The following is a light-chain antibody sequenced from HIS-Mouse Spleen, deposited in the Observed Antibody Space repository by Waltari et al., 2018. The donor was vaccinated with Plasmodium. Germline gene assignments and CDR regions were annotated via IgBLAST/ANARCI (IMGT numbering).Light chain of an antibody. CDR3: MQALQTPYT. CDR2: WGS. CDR1: LTLLHSNGYNY. J-gene: IGKJ2*01. Sequence: DIVMTQSPLSLPVTPGAPASTSCRSSLTLLHSNGYNYLDWYLQKPGQSPQLLIYWGSNRASGVPDRFSGSGSGTDFTRKISRVEAEDVGVYYCMQALQTPYTFGQGTKLEIK. V-gene: IGKV2-28*01.